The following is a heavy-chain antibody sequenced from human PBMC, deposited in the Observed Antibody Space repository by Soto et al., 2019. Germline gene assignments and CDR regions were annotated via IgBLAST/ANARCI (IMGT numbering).Heavy chain of an antibody. V-gene: IGHV1-46*01. CDR2: INPSGGST. Sequence: QVQLVQSGAEVKKPGASVKVSCKASGYTFTNYYLHWVRQAPGQGLEWMGIINPSGGSTTYAQKFQGRVTMTRDTSTSTVYMELSSLRSDDTAVYYCARVYSSGFEYWGQGTLVTVSS. CDR3: ARVYSSGFEY. D-gene: IGHD6-19*01. J-gene: IGHJ4*02. CDR1: GYTFTNYY.